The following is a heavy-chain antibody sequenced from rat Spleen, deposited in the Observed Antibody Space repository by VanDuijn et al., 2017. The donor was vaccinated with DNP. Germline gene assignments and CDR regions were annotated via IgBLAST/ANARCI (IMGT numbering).Heavy chain of an antibody. CDR1: GFTFSDCN. J-gene: IGHJ2*01. V-gene: IGHV5S10*01. CDR2: ILYDGGRT. CDR3: ARPDY. Sequence: EVQLVESGGGLVRPGRSLKLSCATSGFTFSDCNMAWVRQAPKKGLEWVATILYDGGRTYYRNSVKGRFTISRDNAKSTLYLQMDSLRSEDTATYYCARPDYWGQGVMVTVSS.